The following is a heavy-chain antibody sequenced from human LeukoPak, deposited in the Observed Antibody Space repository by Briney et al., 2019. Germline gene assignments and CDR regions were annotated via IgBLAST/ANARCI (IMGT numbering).Heavy chain of an antibody. J-gene: IGHJ4*02. V-gene: IGHV1-69*06. CDR2: IIPIFGTA. CDR3: ARFKGGYCSGGSCEYFDY. CDR1: GGTFSSYA. Sequence: ASVKVSCKASGGTFSSYAISWVRQAPGQGLEWIGGIIPIFGTANYAQKFQGRVTITADKSTSTAYMELSSLRSEDTAVYYCARFKGGYCSGGSCEYFDYWGQGTLVTVSS. D-gene: IGHD2-15*01.